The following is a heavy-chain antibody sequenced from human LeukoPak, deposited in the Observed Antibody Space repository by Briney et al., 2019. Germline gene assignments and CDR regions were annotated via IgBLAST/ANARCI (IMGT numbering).Heavy chain of an antibody. CDR2: MNPNSGNT. D-gene: IGHD6-13*01. CDR3: ARGVGYSSSFGGHYYYYGMDV. J-gene: IGHJ6*02. CDR1: GYTFTSYD. V-gene: IGHV1-8*01. Sequence: ASVKVSCKASGYTFTSYDINWVRQATGQGLEWMGWMNPNSGNTGYAQKFQGRVTMTRNTSISTAYMELSSLRSEDTAVYYCARGVGYSSSFGGHYYYYGMDVWGQGTTVTVSS.